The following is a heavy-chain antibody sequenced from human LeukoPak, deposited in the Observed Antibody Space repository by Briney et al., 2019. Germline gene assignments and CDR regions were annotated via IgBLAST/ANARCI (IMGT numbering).Heavy chain of an antibody. Sequence: GGSLRLSCAASGFTFSSYAMHWVRQAAGKGLEYVSAISSNGGSTYYANSVKGRFTISRDNSKNTLYLQMGSLRAEDMAVYYCARGSSGWYVRPYYFDYWGQGTLVTVSS. D-gene: IGHD6-19*01. CDR2: ISSNGGST. CDR1: GFTFSSYA. CDR3: ARGSSGWYVRPYYFDY. V-gene: IGHV3-64*01. J-gene: IGHJ4*02.